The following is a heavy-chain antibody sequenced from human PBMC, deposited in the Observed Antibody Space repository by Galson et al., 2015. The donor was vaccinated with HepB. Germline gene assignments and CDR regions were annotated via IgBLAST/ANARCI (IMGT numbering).Heavy chain of an antibody. CDR1: GYTLTELS. J-gene: IGHJ6*02. CDR3: ATSLYWSSTSCYVTSYYYGMDV. V-gene: IGHV1-24*01. CDR2: FDPEDGET. Sequence: SVKASCKASGYTLTELSMHWVRQAPGKGLEWMGGFDPEDGETIYAQKFQGRVTMTEDTSTDTAYMELSSLMSEDTAVYTCATSLYWSSTSCYVTSYYYGMDVWGQGTTVTVSS. D-gene: IGHD2-2*01.